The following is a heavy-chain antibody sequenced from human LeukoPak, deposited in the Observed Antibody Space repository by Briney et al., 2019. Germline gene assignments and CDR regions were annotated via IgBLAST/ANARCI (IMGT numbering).Heavy chain of an antibody. CDR2: INSDGSTT. D-gene: IGHD1-26*01. V-gene: IGHV3-74*01. J-gene: IGHJ4*02. CDR3: ARDGIVGATNFDY. Sequence: GGSLRLSCAASGFIFSSYWMHWVRQAPGKGLVWVSRINSDGSTTNYADSVKGRFTISRDNAKNTLYLQMNSLRAEDTAVYYCARDGIVGATNFDYWGQGTLVTVSS. CDR1: GFIFSSYW.